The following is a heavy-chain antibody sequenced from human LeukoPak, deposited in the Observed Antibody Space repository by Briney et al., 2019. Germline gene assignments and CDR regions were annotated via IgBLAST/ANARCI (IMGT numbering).Heavy chain of an antibody. CDR2: IYYSGST. D-gene: IGHD3-22*01. Sequence: SSETLSLTCTVSGGSISSYYWSWIRQPPGKGLEWIGYIYYSGSTNYNPSLKSRVTISVDTSKNQFSLKLSSVTAADTAVYYCARGTSGTSGYYEPLFDYWGQGTLVTVSS. CDR3: ARGTSGTSGYYEPLFDY. V-gene: IGHV4-59*01. J-gene: IGHJ4*02. CDR1: GGSISSYY.